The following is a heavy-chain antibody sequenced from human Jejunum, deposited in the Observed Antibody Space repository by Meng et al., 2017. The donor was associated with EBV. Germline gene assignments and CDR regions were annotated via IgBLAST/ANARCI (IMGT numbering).Heavy chain of an antibody. CDR2: ISNDGTNK. CDR3: AKETDPYGSGSRHPDY. Sequence: QVQLVESGXGVVQPGRALRRSCAASGFSFSSYGIHWVRQAPGKGLEWVALISNDGTNKHYVDSVKGRFTISRDNSKNTLYLQMDSLRAEDTALYYCAKETDPYGSGSRHPDYGGHGTLVIVSS. CDR1: GFSFSSYG. D-gene: IGHD3-10*01. J-gene: IGHJ4*01. V-gene: IGHV3-30*18.